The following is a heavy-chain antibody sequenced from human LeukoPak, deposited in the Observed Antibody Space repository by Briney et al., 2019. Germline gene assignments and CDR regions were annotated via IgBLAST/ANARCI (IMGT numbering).Heavy chain of an antibody. CDR3: AKDHYWSIDY. J-gene: IGHJ4*02. CDR1: GFDFSSNW. V-gene: IGHV3-74*01. D-gene: IGHD3-3*01. CDR2: IKGDGIST. Sequence: PGGSPRLSCAASGFDFSSNWMHWVRHAPGQGLVWVSRIKGDGISTNYADSVKGRFTISRDIAKNTLYLQMNSLRAEDTDVYYCAKDHYWSIDYWGRGTLITVSS.